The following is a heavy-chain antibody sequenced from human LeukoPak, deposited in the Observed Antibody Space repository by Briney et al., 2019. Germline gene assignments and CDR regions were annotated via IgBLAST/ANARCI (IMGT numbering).Heavy chain of an antibody. CDR1: GYTFTRFT. J-gene: IGHJ6*02. V-gene: IGHV7-4-1*02. Sequence: GASVKVSCKASGYTFTRFTILWVRQAPGQGLEWMGWFNTNTGNPTYAQGFKGRVVFSLDTSASTAYLQLSSLKAEDTAVYYCARPTYFYGSGSFFGKKYYYYYGIDVWGQGTTVTVSS. CDR2: FNTNTGNP. D-gene: IGHD3-10*01. CDR3: ARPTYFYGSGSFFGKKYYYYYGIDV.